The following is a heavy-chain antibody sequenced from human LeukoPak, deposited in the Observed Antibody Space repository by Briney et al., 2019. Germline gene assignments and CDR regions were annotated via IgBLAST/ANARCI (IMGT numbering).Heavy chain of an antibody. CDR1: GGSISSYY. D-gene: IGHD3-3*01. J-gene: IGHJ5*02. V-gene: IGHV4-59*12. CDR3: AREYYDLWSGSAYNWFDP. CDR2: IYYSGST. Sequence: SETLSLTCTVSGGSISSYYWSWIRQPPGKGLEWIGYIYYSGSTNYNPSLKSRVTISVDTSKNQFSLKLSSVTAADTAVYYCAREYYDLWSGSAYNWFDPWGQGTLVTVSS.